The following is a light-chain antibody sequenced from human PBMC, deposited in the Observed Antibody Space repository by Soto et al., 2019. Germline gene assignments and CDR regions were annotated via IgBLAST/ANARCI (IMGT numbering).Light chain of an antibody. CDR2: GAS. CDR1: QSVSSN. J-gene: IGKJ3*01. CDR3: QQYNNWPGT. Sequence: EIVMTQSPATLSVSPGERATLSCRASQSVSSNLAWYQQKPGQAPRLLIYGASTRATGIPARFSGRGSGSEFTLTISSLQSEDFAVYYCQQYNNWPGTFGPGTKVDIK. V-gene: IGKV3-15*01.